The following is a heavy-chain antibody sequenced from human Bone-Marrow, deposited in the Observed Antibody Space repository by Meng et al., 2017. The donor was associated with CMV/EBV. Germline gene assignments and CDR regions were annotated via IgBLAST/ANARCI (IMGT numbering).Heavy chain of an antibody. J-gene: IGHJ6*02. CDR1: GFTFSSHS. V-gene: IGHV3-48*04. CDR3: ARDGDDFWSGYSYYYYGMDV. D-gene: IGHD3-3*01. Sequence: GESLKISCAGSGFTFSSHSMNWVRQAPGRGLEWISYISSSSSTIYDADSVKGRFTISRDNAENSLYLHMSSLRAEDTAVYYCARDGDDFWSGYSYYYYGMDVWGQGTTVTVSS. CDR2: ISSSSSTI.